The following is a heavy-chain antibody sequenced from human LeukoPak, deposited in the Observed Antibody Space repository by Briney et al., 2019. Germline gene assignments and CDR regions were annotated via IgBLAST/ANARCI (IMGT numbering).Heavy chain of an antibody. D-gene: IGHD3-10*01. J-gene: IGHJ5*02. CDR3: ARVQKEPANMRIWFGELLGWFDP. CDR2: IYHSGST. V-gene: IGHV4-30-2*01. Sequence: NPSQTLSPTCAVSGGSISSGGYSWSWIRQPPGKGLAWIGYIYHSGSTYYNPSLKSRVTISVDRSKNQFSLKLSSVTAADTAVYYCARVQKEPANMRIWFGELLGWFDPWGQGTLVTVSS. CDR1: GGSISSGGYS.